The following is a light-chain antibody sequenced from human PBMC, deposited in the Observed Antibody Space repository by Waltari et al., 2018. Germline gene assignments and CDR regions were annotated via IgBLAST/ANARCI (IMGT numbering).Light chain of an antibody. CDR1: SSDVGGYKY. V-gene: IGLV2-8*01. Sequence: QSALTQPPSASGSPGQSVTMSCTGTSSDVGGYKYVSWYQQHPGTVPTLIIYEVSERPSGVPHRFSGSKSGNTASLTVSGLQAEDEADYYCSSYAGSNSHVFGTGTRVTVL. CDR2: EVS. CDR3: SSYAGSNSHV. J-gene: IGLJ1*01.